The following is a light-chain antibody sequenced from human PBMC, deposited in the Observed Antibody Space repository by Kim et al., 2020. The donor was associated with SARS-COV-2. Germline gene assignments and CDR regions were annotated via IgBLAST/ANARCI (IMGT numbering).Light chain of an antibody. CDR2: AAS. CDR3: QKYNDAPWT. CDR1: QDISDY. Sequence: ASVGDRVTITCRASQDISDYLAWYQQKPGKVPKLLINAASILKSGVPSRFSGSGSGTDFTLTISSLQPEDVATYYCQKYNDAPWTFGQGTKVDIK. J-gene: IGKJ1*01. V-gene: IGKV1-27*01.